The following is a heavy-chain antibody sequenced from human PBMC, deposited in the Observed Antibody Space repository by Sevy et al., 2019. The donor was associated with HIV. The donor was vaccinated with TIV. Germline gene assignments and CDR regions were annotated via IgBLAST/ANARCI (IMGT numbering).Heavy chain of an antibody. V-gene: IGHV1-2*06. CDR1: GYTLTDYY. CDR2: INPYSGGK. D-gene: IGHD6-13*01. Sequence: ASVKVSCKASGYTLTDYYIHWVRQAPGQGLEWMGRINPYSGGKNSAQKFQGRVTMTRDTSFNTAYMEVSRLRSDDTARSFCSRGGSSAGPSYYNYYGLDVWGQGTTVTVSS. CDR3: SRGGSSAGPSYYNYYGLDV. J-gene: IGHJ6*02.